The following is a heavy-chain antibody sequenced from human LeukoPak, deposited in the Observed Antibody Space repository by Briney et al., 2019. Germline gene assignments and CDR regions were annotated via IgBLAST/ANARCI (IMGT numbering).Heavy chain of an antibody. CDR2: INHSGST. Sequence: PSETLSLTCAVYGGSFSGYYWSWIRQPPGKGLEWIGEINHSGSTNYNPSLKSRVTISVDTSKNQFSLKLSSVTAADTAVYYCARARPYFGGDCYSDDGAFDIWGQGTMVTVSS. J-gene: IGHJ3*02. D-gene: IGHD2-21*02. CDR3: ARARPYFGGDCYSDDGAFDI. CDR1: GGSFSGYY. V-gene: IGHV4-34*01.